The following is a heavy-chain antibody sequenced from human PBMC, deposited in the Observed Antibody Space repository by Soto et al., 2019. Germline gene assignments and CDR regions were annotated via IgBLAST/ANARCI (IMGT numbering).Heavy chain of an antibody. CDR2: INAGNGNT. CDR1: GYTFTSYA. V-gene: IGHV1-3*01. D-gene: IGHD3-16*01. CDR3: ARWPEGGYYMDV. Sequence: ASVKVSCTASGYTFTSYAMHWVRQAPGQRLEWMGWINAGNGNTKYSQKFQGRVTITRDTSASTAYMELSSLRSEDTAVYYCARWPEGGYYMDVWGKGTTVTVSS. J-gene: IGHJ6*03.